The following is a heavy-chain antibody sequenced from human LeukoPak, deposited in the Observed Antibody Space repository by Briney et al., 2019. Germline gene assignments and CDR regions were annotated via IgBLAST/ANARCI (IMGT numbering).Heavy chain of an antibody. CDR1: GFTFNSYA. V-gene: IGHV3-23*01. CDR2: ISSSGGST. CDR3: ARDGQFISGWYEDF. J-gene: IGHJ4*02. Sequence: PGGSLRLSCAASGFTFNSYAMTWVRQAPGKGLEWVSAISSSGGSTYYADSLKGRFTISRDNSKNTLYLQMNSLKVEDTAVYYCARDGQFISGWYEDFWGQGTLVTVSS. D-gene: IGHD6-19*01.